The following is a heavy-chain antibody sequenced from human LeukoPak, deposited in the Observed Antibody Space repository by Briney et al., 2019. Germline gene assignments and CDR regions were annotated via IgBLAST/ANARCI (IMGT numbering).Heavy chain of an antibody. CDR2: INHSGST. J-gene: IGHJ6*03. Sequence: SETLSLTCAVYGGSFSGYYWSWIRQPPGKGLEWIGEINHSGSTNYNPSLKSRVTISVDASKNQFSLKLSSVTAADTAVYYCARKVSHYYGSGSYYFGYYYYMDVWGKGTTVTISS. CDR3: ARKVSHYYGSGSYYFGYYYYMDV. D-gene: IGHD3-10*01. CDR1: GGSFSGYY. V-gene: IGHV4-34*01.